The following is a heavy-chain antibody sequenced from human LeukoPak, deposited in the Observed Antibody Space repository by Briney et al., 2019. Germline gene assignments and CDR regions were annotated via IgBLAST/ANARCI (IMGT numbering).Heavy chain of an antibody. CDR3: ARAYTSWSFDY. J-gene: IGHJ4*02. CDR1: GVSITTYY. CDR2: IYYSGNT. D-gene: IGHD2-2*02. V-gene: IGHV4-59*01. Sequence: SETLSLTCTVSGVSITTYYWSWIRQPPGKGLEWIGFIYYSGNTNYNPSLKSRVTISVDTSKNQFSLKLSSVTAADTAVYYCARAYTSWSFDYWGQGTLVNVSS.